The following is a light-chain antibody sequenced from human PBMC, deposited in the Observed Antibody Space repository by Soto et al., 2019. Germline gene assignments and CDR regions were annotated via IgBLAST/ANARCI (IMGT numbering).Light chain of an antibody. CDR3: QQGHNWPLT. CDR1: QSISSE. J-gene: IGKJ2*01. V-gene: IGKV3-15*01. CDR2: GAS. Sequence: EIVMTQSPATLSVSPGERATLSCRASQSISSELAWYQQKPGQPPRLLIYGASTRATGVPARFTGSGSGSDFTLTISGLRSEDFAVYYCQQGHNWPLTFGQGTRLEI.